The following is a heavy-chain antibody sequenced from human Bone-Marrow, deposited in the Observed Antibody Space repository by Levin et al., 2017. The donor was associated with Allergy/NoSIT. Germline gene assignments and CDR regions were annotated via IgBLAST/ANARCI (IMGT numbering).Heavy chain of an antibody. CDR1: GFSLNTRGVG. V-gene: IGHV2-5*02. D-gene: IGHD2-2*01. J-gene: IGHJ4*02. Sequence: KPSGPTLVKPTQTLTLTCTFSGFSLNTRGVGVGWIRQPPGRALEWLALIYWDDVKEYNSSLKSRLTIYKDTSKNQVVLIMTNMDPVDRGTYYCAHREDHRARYENWGQGTLVTVAS. CDR2: IYWDDVK. CDR3: AHREDHRARYEN.